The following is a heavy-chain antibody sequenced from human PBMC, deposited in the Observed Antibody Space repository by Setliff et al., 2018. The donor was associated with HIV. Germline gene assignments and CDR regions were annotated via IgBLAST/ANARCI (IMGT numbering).Heavy chain of an antibody. D-gene: IGHD5-18*01. CDR3: TTEPDTTMADLIPDY. J-gene: IGHJ4*02. Sequence: PGGSLRLSCAASGLTFSHAWMRWVRQAPGKGLEWVGRIKSRTEDGTTDYAAPVKGRFTISRDDSKNTLYLQMNSLKTEDTAVYYCTTEPDTTMADLIPDYWGQGTLVTVSS. V-gene: IGHV3-15*01. CDR2: IKSRTEDGTT. CDR1: GLTFSHAW.